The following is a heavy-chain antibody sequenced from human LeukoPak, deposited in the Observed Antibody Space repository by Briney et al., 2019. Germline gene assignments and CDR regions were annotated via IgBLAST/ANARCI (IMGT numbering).Heavy chain of an antibody. CDR2: IYHSGSS. CDR1: GGSISSYY. J-gene: IGHJ4*02. Sequence: SETLSLTCTVSGGSISSYYWGWIRQPPGKGLEWIGSIYHSGSSYYNPSLKSRVTISVDTSKNQFSLKLSSVTAADTAVYYCARDLIAVAGTEWYYWGQGTLVTVSS. V-gene: IGHV4-38-2*02. D-gene: IGHD6-19*01. CDR3: ARDLIAVAGTEWYY.